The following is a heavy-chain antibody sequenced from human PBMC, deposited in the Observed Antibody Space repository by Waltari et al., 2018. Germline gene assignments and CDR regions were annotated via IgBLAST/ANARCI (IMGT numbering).Heavy chain of an antibody. D-gene: IGHD3-3*01. J-gene: IGHJ3*02. Sequence: QLVESGGGIVQPGGSLRLSCAASGFPFSTYWMHWVRQTPGKGMVWVSRISSDGGTATYADSVRGRFTISRDNAKSTLYLQLNSLRAEDTAVYYCSREQRFDNAFDIWGQGTMVAVSS. CDR2: ISSDGGTA. V-gene: IGHV3-74*01. CDR1: GFPFSTYW. CDR3: SREQRFDNAFDI.